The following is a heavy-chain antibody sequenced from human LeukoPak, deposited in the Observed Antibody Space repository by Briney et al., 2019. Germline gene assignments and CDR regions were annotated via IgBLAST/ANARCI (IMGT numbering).Heavy chain of an antibody. J-gene: IGHJ5*02. CDR1: GYSFTSYW. V-gene: IGHV5-51*01. CDR3: ARLAPIFYDFWSGCTNWFDP. Sequence: GESLKISCKGSGYSFTSYWIGWVRQMPGRGLEWMGIIYPGDSDTRYSPSFQGQVTISADKSISTAYLQWSSLKASDTAMYYCARLAPIFYDFWSGCTNWFDPWGQGTLVTVSS. D-gene: IGHD3-3*01. CDR2: IYPGDSDT.